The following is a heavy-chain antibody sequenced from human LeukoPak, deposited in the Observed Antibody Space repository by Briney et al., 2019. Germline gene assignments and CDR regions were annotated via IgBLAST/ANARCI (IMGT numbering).Heavy chain of an antibody. V-gene: IGHV3-30*18. J-gene: IGHJ4*02. D-gene: IGHD3-10*01. CDR2: ISYDGSNK. CDR3: AKGYYGSGSYYYIDY. CDR1: GFTFSSYG. Sequence: GGSLRLSCAASGFTFSSYGMHWVRQAPGKGLEWVAVISYDGSNKYYADSVKGHITISRDNSKNTLFLQMSSLRAEVTAVYSCAKGYYGSGSYYYIDYWGQGALVTVSS.